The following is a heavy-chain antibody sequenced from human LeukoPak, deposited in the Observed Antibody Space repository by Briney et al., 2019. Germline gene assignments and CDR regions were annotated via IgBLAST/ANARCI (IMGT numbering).Heavy chain of an antibody. V-gene: IGHV3-23*01. CDR1: GFTFSNAW. CDR2: VSGSGGNI. Sequence: GGSLRLSCVVSGFTFSNAWMSWVRQAPGKGLEWVSGVSGSGGNIHYADSVKGRFTISRDNSKNTLYLQMNSLRAEDTAVYYCAASLPNIVVVPATKGPFGYWGQGALVTVSS. CDR3: AASLPNIVVVPATKGPFGY. D-gene: IGHD2-2*01. J-gene: IGHJ4*02.